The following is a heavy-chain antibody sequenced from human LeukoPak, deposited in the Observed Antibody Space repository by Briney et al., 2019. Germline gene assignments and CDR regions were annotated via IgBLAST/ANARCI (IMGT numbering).Heavy chain of an antibody. J-gene: IGHJ4*02. CDR2: ISAYNGNT. Sequence: GASVKVSCKASGYTFTSYGISWVRQAPGPGLEWMGWISAYNGNTNYAQKLQGRVTMTTDTSTSTAYMELRSLRSDDTAVYYCARDTQSIVVVPAAMRYFDYWGQGTLVTVSS. D-gene: IGHD2-2*01. V-gene: IGHV1-18*01. CDR1: GYTFTSYG. CDR3: ARDTQSIVVVPAAMRYFDY.